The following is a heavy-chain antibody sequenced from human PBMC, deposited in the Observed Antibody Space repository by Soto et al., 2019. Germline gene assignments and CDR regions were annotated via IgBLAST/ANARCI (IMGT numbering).Heavy chain of an antibody. J-gene: IGHJ4*02. CDR1: GYSISSRNW. V-gene: IGHV4-28*01. CDR3: ARREIQGPIDY. D-gene: IGHD1-26*01. CDR2: IYYSGTT. Sequence: QVQLQESGPGLVKPSDTLSLTCAVSGYSISSRNWWGWIRQPPGKGLDWIGYIYYSGTTYYNPSLKSRVTMSVDTSKNQVSLKLTSGTAVDTAVYYCARREIQGPIDYWGQGTLVTVSS.